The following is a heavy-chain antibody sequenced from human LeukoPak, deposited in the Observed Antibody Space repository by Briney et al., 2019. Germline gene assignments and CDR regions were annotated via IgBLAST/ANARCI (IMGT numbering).Heavy chain of an antibody. D-gene: IGHD6-13*01. CDR2: IYHSGST. J-gene: IGHJ6*03. Sequence: SETLSLTCAVSGYSISSGYYWGWIRQPPGKGLEWIGSIYHSGSTYYNPSLKSRVTISVDTSKNQFSLKLSSVTAADTAVYYCAGAAPRAAARYYYYMDVWGKGTTVTVSS. CDR1: GYSISSGYY. CDR3: AGAAPRAAARYYYYMDV. V-gene: IGHV4-38-2*01.